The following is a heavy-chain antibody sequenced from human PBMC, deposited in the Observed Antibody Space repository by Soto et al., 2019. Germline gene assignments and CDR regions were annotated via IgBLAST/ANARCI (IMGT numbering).Heavy chain of an antibody. CDR2: IDWDDDK. Sequence: SGPTLVNPPQTLTLTCTFSGFSLSTSGMCVSWIRQPPGKALEWLALIDWDDDKYYSTSLKTRLTISKDTSKNQVVLTMTNMDPVDTATYYCARIRYSSSWYGYIDYWGQGTLVTVSS. CDR3: ARIRYSSSWYGYIDY. D-gene: IGHD6-13*01. CDR1: GFSLSTSGMC. V-gene: IGHV2-70*01. J-gene: IGHJ4*02.